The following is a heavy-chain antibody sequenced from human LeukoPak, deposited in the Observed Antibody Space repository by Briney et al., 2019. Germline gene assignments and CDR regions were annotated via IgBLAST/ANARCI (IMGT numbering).Heavy chain of an antibody. D-gene: IGHD6-19*01. CDR3: TTYSSGWYSDY. J-gene: IGHJ4*02. CDR2: IKSKTDGGTT. Sequence: GGSLRLSCAASGFTFSNAWMSWVRQAPGKGLEWVGRIKSKTDGGTTDYAAPVKGRFTISRDDSKNTLYLQVNSLKTEDTAVYYCTTYSSGWYSDYWGQGTLVTVSS. V-gene: IGHV3-15*01. CDR1: GFTFSNAW.